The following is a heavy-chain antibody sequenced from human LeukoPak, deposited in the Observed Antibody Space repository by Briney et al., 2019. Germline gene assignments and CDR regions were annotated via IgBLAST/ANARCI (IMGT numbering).Heavy chain of an antibody. D-gene: IGHD6-13*01. J-gene: IGHJ4*02. CDR3: ARHVRPIGGSWNQFNFDY. V-gene: IGHV1-46*01. Sequence: ASVKVSCKASGYTFTSYFMHWVRQAPGQGLEWMGIINPSGGNTIYTQKFQGRVTMTRDMSTSTAYMELRSLRSDDTAVYYCARHVRPIGGSWNQFNFDYWGQGTLVTVSS. CDR1: GYTFTSYF. CDR2: INPSGGNT.